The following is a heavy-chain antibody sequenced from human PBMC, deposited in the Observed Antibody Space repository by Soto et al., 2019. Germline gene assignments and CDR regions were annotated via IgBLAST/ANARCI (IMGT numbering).Heavy chain of an antibody. V-gene: IGHV3-11*01. J-gene: IGHJ6*02. CDR2: IDPSGTTI. CDR3: ARGHHGLEI. CDR1: RLTFIDFY. Sequence: KPGGSLRLSCAASRLTFIDFYMSWVRQAPGKGLDWVSYIDPSGTTIVYADSVKGRFTVSGDNAKNSLYLQMDSLRGEDSAVYYCARGHHGLEIWGRGTTVTVSS.